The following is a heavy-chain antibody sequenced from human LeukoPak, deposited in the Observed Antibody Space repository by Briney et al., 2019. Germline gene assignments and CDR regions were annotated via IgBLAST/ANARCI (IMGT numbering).Heavy chain of an antibody. V-gene: IGHV3-7*01. J-gene: IGHJ4*02. CDR1: GFTFTTYW. CDR3: ATDRDIYDAGSYYYCFAF. D-gene: IGHD3-10*01. Sequence: RGGSLRLSCAASGFTFTTYWMSWVRQAPGGGLEWVANIKQDGSDTYYVDSVKGRFTISRDNAKNSLYLQMNSLRAEDTAVYYCATDRDIYDAGSYYYCFAFWGQGTLVTVPS. CDR2: IKQDGSDT.